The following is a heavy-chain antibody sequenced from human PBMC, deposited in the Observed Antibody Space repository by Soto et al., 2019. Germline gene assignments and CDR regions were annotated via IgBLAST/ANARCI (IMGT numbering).Heavy chain of an antibody. J-gene: IGHJ5*02. CDR2: IYYSGST. CDR1: GGAISIGDYC. CDR3: AIGAAAGKGDWFDP. Sequence: PSETLSLTCTVSGGAISIGDYCWSWIRQPPGKGLEWIGYIYYSGSTYYNPSLKSRVTISVDTSKNQFSLKLSSVTAADTAVYYCAIGAAAGKGDWFDPWGQGPVVTVSS. D-gene: IGHD6-13*01. V-gene: IGHV4-30-4*01.